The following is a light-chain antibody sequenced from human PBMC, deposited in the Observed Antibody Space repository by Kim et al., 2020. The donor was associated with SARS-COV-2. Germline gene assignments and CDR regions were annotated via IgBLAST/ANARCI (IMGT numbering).Light chain of an antibody. J-gene: IGLJ2*01. Sequence: SYELTQPPSMSVSPGQTASISCSGDKLGDKYACWYQQKPGQSPVLVIYQDDKRPLGIPERFSGSNSGNTATLTISGTQAMDEADYYCQAWDTTTEAVFGGETQLTVL. CDR1: KLGDKY. CDR2: QDD. CDR3: QAWDTTTEAV. V-gene: IGLV3-1*01.